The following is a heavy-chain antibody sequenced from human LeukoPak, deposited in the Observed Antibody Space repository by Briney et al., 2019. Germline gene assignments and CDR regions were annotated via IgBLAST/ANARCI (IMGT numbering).Heavy chain of an antibody. D-gene: IGHD7-27*01. CDR1: VAPVTDYY. V-gene: IGHV4-59*02. Sequence: SETLSLTRTVSVAPVTDYYWSWMRQSPGKGLEWISYIHYSGSSYYNPSLRSRVTTSLDTSKNQFSLNLISVTAADTAVYYCTRGHWGLQSWSQGTLVTVSS. CDR2: IHYSGSS. J-gene: IGHJ5*02. CDR3: TRGHWGLQS.